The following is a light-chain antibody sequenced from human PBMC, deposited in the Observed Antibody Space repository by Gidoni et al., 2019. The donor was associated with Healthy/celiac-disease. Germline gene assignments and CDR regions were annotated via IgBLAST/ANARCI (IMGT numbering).Light chain of an antibody. CDR2: DAS. CDR1: QCVSSY. J-gene: IGKJ4*01. V-gene: IGKV3-11*01. Sequence: EIVLTQPPATLSLSPGERATLSCRASQCVSSYLAWYQQKPGQAPRLLIYDASNSATGIPARFSGSGSGTDFTLTISSLEPEDFAVYYCQQRSNWPLTFGGGTKVEIK. CDR3: QQRSNWPLT.